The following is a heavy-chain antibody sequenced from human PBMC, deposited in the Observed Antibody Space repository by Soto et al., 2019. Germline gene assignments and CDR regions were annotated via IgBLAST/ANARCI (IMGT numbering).Heavy chain of an antibody. CDR1: GGTFSSYA. Sequence: QVQLVQSGAEVKKPGSSVKVSCKVSGGTFSSYAFSWVRQAPGQGLEWVGGITPIFATTYYAQKLQGRVSITADDSTSXVXXALNSLTSEDTALYFCAKREYRHGSGRKDHFGMDVWGQGTTVTVSS. CDR2: ITPIFATT. CDR3: AKREYRHGSGRKDHFGMDV. J-gene: IGHJ6*02. D-gene: IGHD3-10*01. V-gene: IGHV1-69*12.